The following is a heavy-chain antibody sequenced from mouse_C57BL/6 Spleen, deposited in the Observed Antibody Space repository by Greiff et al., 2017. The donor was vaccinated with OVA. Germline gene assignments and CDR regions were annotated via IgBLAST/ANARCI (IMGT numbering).Heavy chain of an antibody. CDR2: IDPENGDT. CDR3: TTDWDGLYAMDY. D-gene: IGHD4-1*01. J-gene: IGHJ4*01. CDR1: GFNIKDDY. Sequence: EVKVVESGAELVRPGASVKLSCTASGFNIKDDYMHWVKQRPEQGLEWIGWIDPENGDTEYASKFQGKATITADTSSNTAYLQLSSLTSEDTAVYYCTTDWDGLYAMDYWGQGTSVTVSS. V-gene: IGHV14-4*01.